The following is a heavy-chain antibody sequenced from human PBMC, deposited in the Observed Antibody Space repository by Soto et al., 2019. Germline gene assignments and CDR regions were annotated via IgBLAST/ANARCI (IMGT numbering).Heavy chain of an antibody. CDR2: MNPNSGNT. J-gene: IGHJ5*02. CDR1: GYTFTSYD. CDR3: ARRDPDSNPKSNWFNL. Sequence: AASVKVSCKASGYTFTSYDINWVRQATEQGLEWIGWMNPNSGNTGYAQRFHGSVTMTRNTSICTAYMELSSLRSEDTAVYYCARRDPDSNPKSNWFNLWGQGTLVTVCS. D-gene: IGHD4-4*01. V-gene: IGHV1-8*01.